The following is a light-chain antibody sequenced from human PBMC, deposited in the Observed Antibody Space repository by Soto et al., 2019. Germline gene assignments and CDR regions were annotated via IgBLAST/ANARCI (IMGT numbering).Light chain of an antibody. CDR2: GAS. CDR3: QQYGSSPT. CDR1: QSVSSSS. Sequence: EIVLTQSPGTLSLSPGERATLSCRASQSVSSSSLAWYQQKPGQAPRLLIYGASTRATGIPDRFSGSGSGTDFALTISRLEPEDFAVYYCQQYGSSPTFGQGTKVDI. V-gene: IGKV3-20*01. J-gene: IGKJ1*01.